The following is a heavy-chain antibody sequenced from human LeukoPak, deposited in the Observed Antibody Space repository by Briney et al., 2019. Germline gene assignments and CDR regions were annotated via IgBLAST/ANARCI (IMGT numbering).Heavy chain of an antibody. J-gene: IGHJ4*02. CDR2: IYHSGST. D-gene: IGHD1-7*01. V-gene: IGHV4-39*07. Sequence: PSETLSLTCTVSGGSISRADYYWGWIRQSPGKGLEWIGSIYHSGSTYHNPSLQSRVTKSVDPSKNQFSLNLSSVTAADTAVYFCARGTSAGGDHYFDSWGQGTQVTVSS. CDR3: ARGTSAGGDHYFDS. CDR1: GGSISRADYY.